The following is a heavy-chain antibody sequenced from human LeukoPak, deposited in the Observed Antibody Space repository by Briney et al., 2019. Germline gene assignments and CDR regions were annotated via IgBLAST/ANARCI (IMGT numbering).Heavy chain of an antibody. D-gene: IGHD7-27*01. V-gene: IGHV3-7*01. Sequence: GGSLRPSCAASGFTFSSYWMSWVRQAPGKGLEWVANIKQDGSEKYYVDSVKGRFTISRDNAKNSLYLQMNNLRVEDTAVYYCGRGHWGLDSWGQGTLVSVSS. CDR2: IKQDGSEK. J-gene: IGHJ5*01. CDR3: GRGHWGLDS. CDR1: GFTFSSYW.